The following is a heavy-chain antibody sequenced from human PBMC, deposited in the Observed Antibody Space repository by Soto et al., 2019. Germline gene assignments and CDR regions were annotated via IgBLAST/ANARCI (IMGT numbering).Heavy chain of an antibody. CDR3: ARLIGDSWLDS. D-gene: IGHD2-8*01. CDR1: GDSVSTNSAT. J-gene: IGHJ5*01. CDR2: TYYRSRWFN. Sequence: QVQLQQSGPGLVKPSQTLSLTCAISGDSVSTNSATWDWIRQSPSRGLEWLGRTYYRSRWFNDSAVSVKGRITIHPDTPINRFSLQLTSLTPVDTAVYYCARLIGDSWLDSWGQGTLVTVSS. V-gene: IGHV6-1*01.